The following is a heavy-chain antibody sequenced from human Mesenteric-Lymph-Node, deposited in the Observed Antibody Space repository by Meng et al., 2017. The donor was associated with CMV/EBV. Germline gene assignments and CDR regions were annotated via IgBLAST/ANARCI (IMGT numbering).Heavy chain of an antibody. CDR3: ARHQRWLKSEGGFNY. J-gene: IGHJ4*02. CDR1: GGSFSGYY. CDR2: INHSGST. V-gene: IGHV4-34*01. D-gene: IGHD4-23*01. Sequence: QVQLQQVVAGLFTPSETLSLTCAVYGGSFSGYYWSWIRQPPGKGLAWIGEINHSGSTNYNPSLKSRVTISVDTSKNQFSLKLSSVTAADTAVYYCARHQRWLKSEGGFNYWGQGTLVTVSS.